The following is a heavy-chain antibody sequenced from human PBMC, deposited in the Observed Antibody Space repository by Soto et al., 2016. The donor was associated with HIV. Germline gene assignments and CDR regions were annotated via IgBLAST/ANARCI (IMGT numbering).Heavy chain of an antibody. Sequence: EVQLVESGGGLVKPGGSLRLSCVASGFTFSTYSMNWVRQAPGKGLEWVSSISSSSSYIYYADSVKGRFTISRDNAKNSLYLQMNSLRAEDTAVYYCARGWPRGFDYWGQGTLVTVSS. CDR1: GFTFSTYS. J-gene: IGHJ4*02. V-gene: IGHV3-21*01. CDR3: ARGWPRGFDY. CDR2: ISSSSSYI.